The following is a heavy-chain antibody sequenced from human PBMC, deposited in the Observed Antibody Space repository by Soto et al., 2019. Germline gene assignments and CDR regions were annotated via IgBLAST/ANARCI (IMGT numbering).Heavy chain of an antibody. CDR3: ARGGYYSGGTFDY. CDR1: GCSISSGGYY. D-gene: IGHD3-10*01. J-gene: IGHJ4*02. CDR2: IYYSGST. Sequence: SEALALTCPVSGCSISSGGYYWSWIRQHPGKGLEWIGYIYYSGSTYYNPSLKSRVTISVDTSKNQFSLKLSSVTAADTAVYYCARGGYYSGGTFDYWGQGTLVTVSS. V-gene: IGHV4-31*03.